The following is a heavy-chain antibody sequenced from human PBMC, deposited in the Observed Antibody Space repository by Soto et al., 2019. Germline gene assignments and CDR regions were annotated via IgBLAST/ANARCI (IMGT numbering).Heavy chain of an antibody. V-gene: IGHV4-4*02. D-gene: IGHD2-21*02. CDR3: AREIVTARGNNYFDT. J-gene: IGHJ5*01. Sequence: PSETLSLTCGVSGGTVASSHWWSWVRQSPGRGLEWIGNVYHTGDTNFNPSLQSRVTFSVDKSNNQFSLRLTSVTAEDTAVYFCAREIVTARGNNYFDTWGPGALVTVSS. CDR2: VYHTGDT. CDR1: GGTVASSHW.